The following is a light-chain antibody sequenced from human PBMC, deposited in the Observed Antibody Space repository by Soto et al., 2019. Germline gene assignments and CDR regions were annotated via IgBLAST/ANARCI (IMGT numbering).Light chain of an antibody. V-gene: IGLV2-14*01. CDR1: SSDVGGYNY. J-gene: IGLJ1*01. CDR3: SSYTSSSTEV. Sequence: QSVLTQPASVSGSPGHSITISCTGTSSDVGGYNYVSWYQQHPGKAPKLMIYDVSNRPSGVSNRFSGSKSGNTASLTISGLQAEDEADYYCSSYTSSSTEVFGTGTKVTV. CDR2: DVS.